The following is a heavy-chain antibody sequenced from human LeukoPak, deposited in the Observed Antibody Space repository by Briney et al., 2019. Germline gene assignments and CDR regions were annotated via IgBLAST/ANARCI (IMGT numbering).Heavy chain of an antibody. J-gene: IGHJ4*02. CDR2: IKQDGSEK. CDR1: GFTFSSYW. CDR3: ARPQGPIAAAGTD. D-gene: IGHD6-13*01. Sequence: PGGSLRLSCAASGFTFSSYWMGWVRQAPGKGLEWVANIKQDGSEKYYVDSVKGRFTISRDNAKNSLYLQMNSLRAEDTAVYYCARPQGPIAAAGTDWGQGTLVTVSS. V-gene: IGHV3-7*01.